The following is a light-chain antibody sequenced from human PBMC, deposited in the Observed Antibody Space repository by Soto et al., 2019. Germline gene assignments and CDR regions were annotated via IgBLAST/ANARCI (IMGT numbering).Light chain of an antibody. V-gene: IGKV4-1*01. CDR1: QSVLYSSNNQNY. CDR3: QQYYSTPLT. J-gene: IGKJ4*01. CDR2: WAS. Sequence: DIVMTQSPDSLAVSLGERATINCKSSQSVLYSSNNQNYLAWYQQKAGQPPNLLIYWASTRESGVPDRFSGSGSGTDFTLTITSLQAEDVAVYYCQQYYSTPLTFGGGTKVEIK.